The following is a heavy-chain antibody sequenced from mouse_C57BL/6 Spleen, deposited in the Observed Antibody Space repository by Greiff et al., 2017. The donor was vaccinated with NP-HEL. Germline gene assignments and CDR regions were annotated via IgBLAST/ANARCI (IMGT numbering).Heavy chain of an antibody. J-gene: IGHJ3*01. CDR3: AIALYAWFAY. CDR1: GYTFTSYW. CDR2: IHPSDSDT. V-gene: IGHV1-74*01. D-gene: IGHD2-3*01. Sequence: QVQLQQSGAELVKPGASVKVSCKASGYTFTSYWMHWVKQRPGQGLEWIGRIHPSDSDTNYNQKFKGKATLTVDKSSSTAYIQLSSLTSEDSAVYYWAIALYAWFAYWGQGTLVTVSA.